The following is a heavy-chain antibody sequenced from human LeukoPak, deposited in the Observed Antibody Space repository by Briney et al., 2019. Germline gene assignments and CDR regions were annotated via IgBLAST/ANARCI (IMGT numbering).Heavy chain of an antibody. J-gene: IGHJ4*02. CDR1: GFSFSDYD. CDR2: ISSSSSTI. Sequence: GGSLRLSCAASGFSFSDYDMHWVRQAPGKGLDWVSYISSSSSTIYYADSVKGRFTISRDNAKNSLYLQMNSLRDEDTAVYYCARSLYGDSGVDYWGQGTLVTVSS. V-gene: IGHV3-48*02. D-gene: IGHD4-17*01. CDR3: ARSLYGDSGVDY.